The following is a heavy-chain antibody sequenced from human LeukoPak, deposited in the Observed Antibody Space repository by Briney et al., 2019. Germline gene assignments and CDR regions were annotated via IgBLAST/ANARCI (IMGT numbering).Heavy chain of an antibody. V-gene: IGHV5-51*01. D-gene: IGHD5-24*01. CDR1: GYSFTSYW. CDR3: ARRANRDGYNYDYYDY. CDR2: IYPGDSDT. J-gene: IGHJ4*02. Sequence: GESLKISCKGSGYSFTSYWIGWVRQMPGKGLEWMGIIYPGDSDTRYSPSFQGQVTISADKSISTAYMQWSSLKASDTAFYYCARRANRDGYNYDYYDYWGQGTLVSVSS.